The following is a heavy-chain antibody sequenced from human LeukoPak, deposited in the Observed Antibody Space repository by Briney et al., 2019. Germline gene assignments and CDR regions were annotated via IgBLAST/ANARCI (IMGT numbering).Heavy chain of an antibody. CDR1: GFPFNSYW. J-gene: IGHJ4*02. CDR2: ISSDGSKT. V-gene: IGHV3-74*01. Sequence: PGGSLRLSCAASGFPFNSYWMHWVRQVPGKGLVWVSRISSDGSKTVYGDSVKGRFTISRDNAKNTVYLQMNSLSTEDTAVYYCARDVRFRFDYWGQGTLVTVPS. CDR3: ARDVRFRFDY.